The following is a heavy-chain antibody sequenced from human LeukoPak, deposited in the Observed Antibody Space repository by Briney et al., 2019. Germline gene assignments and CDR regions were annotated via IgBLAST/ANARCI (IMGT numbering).Heavy chain of an antibody. V-gene: IGHV3-23*01. CDR1: GFTFSSYA. J-gene: IGHJ4*02. CDR3: AKDRDYVWGSYRYGDYFDY. D-gene: IGHD3-16*02. Sequence: GGSLRLSCAASGFTFSSYAMSWVRQAPGKGLEWVSAISGSGGSTYYADSVKGRFTISRDNSKNTLYLQMNSLRAEDTAVYYCAKDRDYVWGSYRYGDYFDYWGQGTLVTVSS. CDR2: ISGSGGST.